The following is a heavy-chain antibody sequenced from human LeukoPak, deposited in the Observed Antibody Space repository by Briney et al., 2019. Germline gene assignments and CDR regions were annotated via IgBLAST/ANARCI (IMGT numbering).Heavy chain of an antibody. CDR3: ATKTRFNNYDFWSGVRY. Sequence: GASVKVSCKASGYTFISYDINWVRQATGQGLEWMGWINPNSGGTNYAQKFQGRVTMTRDTSISTAYMELSRLRSDDTAVYYCATKTRFNNYDFWSGVRYWGQGTLVTVSS. CDR1: GYTFISYD. D-gene: IGHD3-3*01. J-gene: IGHJ4*02. V-gene: IGHV1-2*02. CDR2: INPNSGGT.